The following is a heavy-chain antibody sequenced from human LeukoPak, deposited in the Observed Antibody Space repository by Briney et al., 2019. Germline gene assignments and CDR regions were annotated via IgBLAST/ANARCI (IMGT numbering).Heavy chain of an antibody. CDR2: ISYDETHK. J-gene: IGHJ4*02. CDR3: ARELNYDSSGYYFDY. CDR1: GFTFSTYG. Sequence: GGSLRLSCAASGFTFSTYGIHWVRQAPGKGLEWVAVISYDETHKYYADSVKGRFTISRDNSKNTVYLQMNSLRAEDTAVYYCARELNYDSSGYYFDYWGQGTLVTVSS. D-gene: IGHD3-22*01. V-gene: IGHV3-30*03.